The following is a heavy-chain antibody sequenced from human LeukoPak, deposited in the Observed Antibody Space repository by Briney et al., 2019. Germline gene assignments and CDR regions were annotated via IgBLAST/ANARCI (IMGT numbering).Heavy chain of an antibody. D-gene: IGHD6-13*01. V-gene: IGHV4-61*02. CDR2: IYTSGST. Sequence: PSQTLSLTCTVSGGSISSGSYYWTWIRQPAGKGLEWIGRIYTSGSTNYNPSLKSRVTISVDTSKTQFSLNLSSVTAADTAVYYCARDPGSSWQNWFDPWGQGTLVTVSS. J-gene: IGHJ5*02. CDR3: ARDPGSSWQNWFDP. CDR1: GGSISSGSYY.